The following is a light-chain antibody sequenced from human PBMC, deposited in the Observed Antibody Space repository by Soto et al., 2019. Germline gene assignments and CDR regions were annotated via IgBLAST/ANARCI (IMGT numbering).Light chain of an antibody. Sequence: QSVLAQPRSVSGSPGQSVTISCTGTSSDVGGYDFVSWYQQLPGKAPKLMIFDVTKRSSGVPDRFSGSKSGNSASLTISGXQAXXXAXYXCCSYAGSYNLGVFGGGTKLTVL. CDR1: SSDVGGYDF. CDR3: CSYAGSYNLGV. J-gene: IGLJ3*02. CDR2: DVT. V-gene: IGLV2-11*01.